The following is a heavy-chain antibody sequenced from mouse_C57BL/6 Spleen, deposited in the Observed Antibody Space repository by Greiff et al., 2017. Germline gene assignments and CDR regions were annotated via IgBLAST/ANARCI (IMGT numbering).Heavy chain of an antibody. V-gene: IGHV5-4*01. D-gene: IGHD2-4*01. CDR3: ARDRYDYPLFDY. CDR1: GFTFSSYA. CDR2: ISDGGSYT. Sequence: EVKVVESGGGLVKPGGSLKLSCAASGFTFSSYAMSWVRQTPEKRLEWVATISDGGSYTYYPDNVKGRFTISRDNAKNNLYLQMSHLKSEDTAMYYCARDRYDYPLFDYWGQGTTLTVSS. J-gene: IGHJ2*01.